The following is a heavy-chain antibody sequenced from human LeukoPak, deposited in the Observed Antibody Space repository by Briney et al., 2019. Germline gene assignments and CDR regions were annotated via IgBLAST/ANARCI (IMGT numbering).Heavy chain of an antibody. CDR2: IYSGGST. J-gene: IGHJ4*02. CDR3: ARALFSYDSSGYYPPHFDY. V-gene: IGHV3-53*01. CDR1: GFTVSSNY. D-gene: IGHD3-22*01. Sequence: PGGSLRLSCAASGFTVSSNYMSWVRQAPGKGLEWVSVIYSGGSTYYADSVKGRFTISRDNSKNTLYLQMNSLRAEDTAVYYCARALFSYDSSGYYPPHFDYWGQGTLVTVSS.